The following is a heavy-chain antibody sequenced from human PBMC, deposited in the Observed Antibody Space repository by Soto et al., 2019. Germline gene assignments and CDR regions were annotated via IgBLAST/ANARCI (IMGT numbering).Heavy chain of an antibody. CDR1: GYTFTSFG. CDR2: VSASNGNT. D-gene: IGHD5-12*01. V-gene: IGHV1-18*01. Sequence: ASVKVSCKASGYTFTSFGIIWVRQAPGQGLEWMGRVSASNGNTNYAQKVQDRVTMTTDTSTTTAFMELSRLRSDDTAMYYCASGSTRDYFDYWGQGTLVTVSS. J-gene: IGHJ4*02. CDR3: ASGSTRDYFDY.